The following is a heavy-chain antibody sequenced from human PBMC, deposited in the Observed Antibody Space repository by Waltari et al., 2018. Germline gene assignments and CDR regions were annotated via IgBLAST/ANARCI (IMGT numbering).Heavy chain of an antibody. Sequence: QVQLQQWGAGLLQSSETLSPPCPVYGGSFSGYYSRWVPPPPGKGREWIGEINHAGYTNHNPSLRSRVTMSADTSKSQFSLKLNSVTAADTAVYYCVRLEDCTGPGGHCYSGDPFALDVWGQGTTVTVSS. CDR2: INHAGYT. D-gene: IGHD2-15*01. J-gene: IGHJ6*02. CDR3: VRLEDCTGPGGHCYSGDPFALDV. V-gene: IGHV4-34*02. CDR1: GGSFSGYY.